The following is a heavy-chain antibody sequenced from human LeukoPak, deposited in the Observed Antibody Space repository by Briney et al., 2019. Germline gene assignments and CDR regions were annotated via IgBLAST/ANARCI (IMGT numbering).Heavy chain of an antibody. V-gene: IGHV6-1*01. CDR1: GDSFSSNSAA. CDR2: TYYRSKWYN. D-gene: IGHD1-14*01. CDR3: ARAQRGTYDY. Sequence: SQTLSLTCAISGDSFSSNSAAWDWLRQSPSRGLECLGSTYYRSKWYNDYAVSVKSRITINPDTSKNQFSLQLNSVTPEDTAVYYCARAQRGTYDYWGQGTLVTVSS. J-gene: IGHJ4*02.